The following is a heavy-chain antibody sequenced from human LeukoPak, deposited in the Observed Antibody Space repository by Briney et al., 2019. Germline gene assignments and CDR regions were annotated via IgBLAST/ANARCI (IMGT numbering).Heavy chain of an antibody. V-gene: IGHV3-30*03. J-gene: IGHJ3*02. Sequence: GGSLRLSCAASGFTFNNYGMHWVRQAPGKGLEWVAVISHDGSNKYYADSVKGRFTISRDNSKSTLYLQMNNLRTEDTAVYYCARDAVFYYYDSSGYFGAFDIWGQGTMVTVSS. D-gene: IGHD3-22*01. CDR1: GFTFNNYG. CDR2: ISHDGSNK. CDR3: ARDAVFYYYDSSGYFGAFDI.